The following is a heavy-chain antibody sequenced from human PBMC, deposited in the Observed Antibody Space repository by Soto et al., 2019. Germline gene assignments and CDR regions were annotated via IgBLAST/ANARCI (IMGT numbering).Heavy chain of an antibody. V-gene: IGHV3-21*01. CDR3: ARQTSGFDFYFDN. D-gene: IGHD5-12*01. CDR1: GFTFSTYS. Sequence: VGSLRLSCAVSGFTFSTYSMNWVRQAPGKGLEWVSFISGRSQYISYADSVKGRFTISRDNAKNSLYLQMNSLRAEDTALYYCARQTSGFDFYFDNWGQGTLVTVSS. CDR2: ISGRSQYI. J-gene: IGHJ4*02.